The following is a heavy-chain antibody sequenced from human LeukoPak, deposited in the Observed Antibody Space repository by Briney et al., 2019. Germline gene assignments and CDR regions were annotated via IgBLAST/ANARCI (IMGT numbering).Heavy chain of an antibody. J-gene: IGHJ4*02. CDR1: GFIFSSHW. V-gene: IGHV3-7*01. Sequence: PGGSLRLFCAASGFIFSSHWMSWVRQAPGKGLEWVANINLDGNDKNYVDSVKGRFTISRDNAKNSLYLQMNSLRAEDTAMYYCVRSGSYFPKWGQGTLVTVSS. D-gene: IGHD1-26*01. CDR2: INLDGNDK. CDR3: VRSGSYFPK.